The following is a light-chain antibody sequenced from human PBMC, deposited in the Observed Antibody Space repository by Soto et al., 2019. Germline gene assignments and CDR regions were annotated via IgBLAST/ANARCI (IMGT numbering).Light chain of an antibody. CDR1: SSDVGGYNY. V-gene: IGLV2-14*01. CDR2: DVR. Sequence: QSVLTQPASVSGSPGQSITISCTGTSSDVGGYNYVSWYQQHPGKAPKLMIYDVRNRPSGVSNRFSGSKSVNTASLTISGLQAEDEADYYCSSYTTICTYVFGAGTKVTVL. CDR3: SSYTTICTYV. J-gene: IGLJ1*01.